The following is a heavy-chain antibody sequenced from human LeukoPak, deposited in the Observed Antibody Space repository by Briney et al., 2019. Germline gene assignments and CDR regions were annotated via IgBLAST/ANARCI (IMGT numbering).Heavy chain of an antibody. CDR2: IYPGDSDT. V-gene: IGHV5-51*01. CDR1: GYSFTSYW. J-gene: IGHJ4*02. Sequence: PGESLKISCKGSGYSFTSYWIGWVRQMPGKGLEWMGIIYPGDSDTKYSPSFQGQVTISADKSISTAYLQWSSLKASDTAMYYCARRAQGYCSSTSCTTSLDYWGQGTLVTVSS. CDR3: ARRAQGYCSSTSCTTSLDY. D-gene: IGHD2-2*01.